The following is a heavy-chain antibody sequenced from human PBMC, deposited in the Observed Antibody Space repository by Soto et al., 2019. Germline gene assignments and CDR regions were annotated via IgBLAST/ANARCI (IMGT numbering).Heavy chain of an antibody. J-gene: IGHJ4*02. CDR1: GFNFSTYA. CDR3: AKDTRRRWLEVFDH. V-gene: IGHV3-23*01. Sequence: GRSLRLSCAAAGFNFSTYAMSWLRQAPGEGLEWVATFSGASDRTFYADSVKGRFTISRDNSKSTLVLQMTSLTAEDTAIYFCAKDTRRRWLEVFDHWGQGTRVTASS. D-gene: IGHD2-15*01. CDR2: FSGASDRT.